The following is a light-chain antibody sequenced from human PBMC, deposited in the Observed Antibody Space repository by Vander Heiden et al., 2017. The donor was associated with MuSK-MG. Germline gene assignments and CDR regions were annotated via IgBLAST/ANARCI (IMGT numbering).Light chain of an antibody. Sequence: SYELTQPPSVSVSPGQTASITCSGDKLGDKYACWYQQKPGQSPVLVIYQDSKRTSGIPERFSGSNSGNTATLTISGTQAVDEADYYCQAWDSSTAVFGGGTKLTVL. V-gene: IGLV3-1*01. CDR3: QAWDSSTAV. CDR1: KLGDKY. J-gene: IGLJ2*01. CDR2: QDS.